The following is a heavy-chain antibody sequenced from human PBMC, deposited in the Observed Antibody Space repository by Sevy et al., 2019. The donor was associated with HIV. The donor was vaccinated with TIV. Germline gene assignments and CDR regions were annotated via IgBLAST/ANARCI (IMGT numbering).Heavy chain of an antibody. Sequence: GESLKISCKGSGYSFTSYWIGWVRQMPGKGLEWMGIIYPGDSDTRYRPSFQGQVTISADKSISTAYLQWSSLKASDTAMYYCARQSSSSEGAVDIWGQGTMVTVSS. V-gene: IGHV5-51*01. J-gene: IGHJ3*02. CDR2: IYPGDSDT. CDR3: ARQSSSSEGAVDI. D-gene: IGHD6-6*01. CDR1: GYSFTSYW.